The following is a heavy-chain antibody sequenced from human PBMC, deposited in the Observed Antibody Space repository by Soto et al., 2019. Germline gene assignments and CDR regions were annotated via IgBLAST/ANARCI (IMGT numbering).Heavy chain of an antibody. Sequence: SETLSLTCTVSGGSISSSSYYWGWIRQPPGKGLEWIGSIYYSGSTYYNPSLKSRVTMSVDTSKNHFSLKLISVTTADTAVYFCAREGNLGRWIQPLDSWGQGTLVTVSS. CDR2: IYYSGST. CDR1: GGSISSSSYY. V-gene: IGHV4-39*07. D-gene: IGHD2-2*03. CDR3: AREGNLGRWIQPLDS. J-gene: IGHJ4*02.